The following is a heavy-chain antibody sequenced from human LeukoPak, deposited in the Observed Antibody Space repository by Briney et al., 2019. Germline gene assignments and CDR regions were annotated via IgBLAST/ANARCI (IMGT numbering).Heavy chain of an antibody. Sequence: GGSLRLSCAASGFTFSDYYMSWIRQAPGKGLEWVSYISSSGCTIYYADSVKGRFTISRDNAKNSLYLQMNSLRAEDTAVYFCARRRYNWNAIDYWGQGTLVTVSS. V-gene: IGHV3-11*01. CDR3: ARRRYNWNAIDY. D-gene: IGHD1-20*01. CDR2: ISSSGCTI. J-gene: IGHJ4*02. CDR1: GFTFSDYY.